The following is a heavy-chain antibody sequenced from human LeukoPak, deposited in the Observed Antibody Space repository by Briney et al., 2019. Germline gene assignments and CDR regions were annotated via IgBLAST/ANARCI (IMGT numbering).Heavy chain of an antibody. CDR1: GYTFTGYY. J-gene: IGHJ4*02. CDR3: ARDADGSGWFFDY. Sequence: ASVKVSCKASGYTFTGYYMHWVRQAPGQGLEWMGWINPNSGGTSYAQKFQGRVTMTRDTSISTAHMELSRLRSDDTAVYYCARDADGSGWFFDYWGQGTLVTVSS. CDR2: INPNSGGT. V-gene: IGHV1-2*02. D-gene: IGHD6-19*01.